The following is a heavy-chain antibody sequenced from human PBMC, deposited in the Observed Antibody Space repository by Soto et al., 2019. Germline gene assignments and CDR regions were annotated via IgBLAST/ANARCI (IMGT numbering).Heavy chain of an antibody. J-gene: IGHJ6*02. V-gene: IGHV1-69*01. D-gene: IGHD2-2*01. Sequence: QVQLVQSGAEVKKPGSSVKVSCKASGGTFSSYAISWVRQAPGQGLEWMGGIIPVFGTANYAQKFQGRVTITADESTSTAYMELSSLRSEDTAVYYCAREGDIVVVPAAREVGQGYYYYGMDVWGQGTTVTVSS. CDR3: AREGDIVVVPAAREVGQGYYYYGMDV. CDR1: GGTFSSYA. CDR2: IIPVFGTA.